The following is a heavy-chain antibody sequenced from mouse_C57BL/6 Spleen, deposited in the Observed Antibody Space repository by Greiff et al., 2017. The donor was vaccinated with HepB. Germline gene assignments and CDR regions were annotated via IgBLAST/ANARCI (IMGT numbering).Heavy chain of an antibody. J-gene: IGHJ2*01. CDR3: ARWSITTVVPYFDY. V-gene: IGHV1-55*01. CDR2: IYPGSGST. D-gene: IGHD1-1*01. Sequence: QVQLQQSGAELVKPGASVKMSCKASGYTFTSYWITWVKQRPGQGLEWIGDIYPGSGSTNYNEKFKSKATLTVDTSSSTAYMQLSSLTSEDSAVYYCARWSITTVVPYFDYWGQGTTLTVSS. CDR1: GYTFTSYW.